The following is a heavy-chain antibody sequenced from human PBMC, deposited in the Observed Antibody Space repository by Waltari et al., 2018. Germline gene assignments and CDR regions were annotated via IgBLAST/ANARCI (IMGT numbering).Heavy chain of an antibody. V-gene: IGHV3-23*01. J-gene: IGHJ4*02. D-gene: IGHD1-7*01. Sequence: EVQLLESGGDLVQPGGSLRLSCAASGFTFSSYALSWVGPAPRKGLEWVSGISASGDDTYYADSVKGRFTISRDNSKNTLNLEMNSLRADDTAVYYCAKDRRGNNFKELGNWGQGTLVTVSS. CDR2: ISASGDDT. CDR1: GFTFSSYA. CDR3: AKDRRGNNFKELGN.